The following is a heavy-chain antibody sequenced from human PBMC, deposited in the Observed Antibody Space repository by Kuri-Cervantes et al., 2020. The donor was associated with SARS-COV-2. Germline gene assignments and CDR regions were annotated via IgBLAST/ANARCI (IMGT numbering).Heavy chain of an antibody. D-gene: IGHD2-15*01. CDR2: ISSNSDHR. CDR1: GFIFSRNS. CDR3: AREVIGATYSQYFDY. Sequence: ETLSLTCAASGFIFSRNSMSWVRLTPGKGLEWVSFISSNSDHRRYAESVEGRFTISRDNAKNSLSLQMNSLRAEDTAVYYCAREVIGATYSQYFDYWGQGIQVTVSS. J-gene: IGHJ4*02. V-gene: IGHV3-21*01.